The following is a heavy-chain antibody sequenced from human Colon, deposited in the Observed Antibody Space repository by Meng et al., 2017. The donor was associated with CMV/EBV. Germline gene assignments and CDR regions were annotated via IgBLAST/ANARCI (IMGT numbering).Heavy chain of an antibody. V-gene: IGHV3-21*06. CDR3: ARGKMDYCDGGSCFLPQS. Sequence: GESLKISCVGSGFDFSRFRMNWVRQVPGKGLEWVASINSKRLSFSGGDPGAIYYAESLKGRSVVSRDDTKNLLSLQMHSLGIEDTAIYFCARGKMDYCDGGSCFLPQSWGQGTLVTVSS. D-gene: IGHD2-15*01. J-gene: IGHJ4*02. CDR2: INSKRLSFSGGDPGAI. CDR1: GFDFSRFR.